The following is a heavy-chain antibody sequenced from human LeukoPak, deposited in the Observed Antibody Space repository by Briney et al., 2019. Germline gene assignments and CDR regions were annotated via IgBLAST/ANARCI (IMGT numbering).Heavy chain of an antibody. CDR3: AGSCSSTSCYSYNWFDP. Sequence: SVKVSCKASGGTFSSYAISWVRQAPGQGLEWMGGIIPIFGTANYAQKFQGRVTITTDESTSTAYMELSSLRSEDTAVYYCAGSCSSTSCYSYNWFDPWGQGTLVTVSS. CDR2: IIPIFGTA. D-gene: IGHD2-2*01. V-gene: IGHV1-69*05. J-gene: IGHJ5*02. CDR1: GGTFSSYA.